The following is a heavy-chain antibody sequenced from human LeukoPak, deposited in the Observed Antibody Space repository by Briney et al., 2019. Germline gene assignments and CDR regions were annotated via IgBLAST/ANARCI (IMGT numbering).Heavy chain of an antibody. J-gene: IGHJ4*02. CDR2: IRYDGSNK. Sequence: GGSLRLSCAASGFTFSSYGMHWVRQAPGKGLEWVAFIRYDGSNKYYADSVKGRFTISRDNSKNSLYLEMNSLRAEDTAVYYCASSKQQPFLHPLDYWGQGTLVTVSS. CDR1: GFTFSSYG. CDR3: ASSKQQPFLHPLDY. D-gene: IGHD6-13*01. V-gene: IGHV3-30*02.